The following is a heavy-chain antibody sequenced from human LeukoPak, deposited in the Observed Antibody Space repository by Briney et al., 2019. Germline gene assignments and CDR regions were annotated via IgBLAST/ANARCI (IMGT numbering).Heavy chain of an antibody. CDR2: IYTSGNT. Sequence: PSETLSLTCTVSSGSISSGSYYWSWIRQPAGKGLEWIGRIYTSGNTNYNPSLKSRVTISVDTSKNQFSLKLSSVTAADTAVYYCARRRSYYAFDIWGQGTMVTVSS. D-gene: IGHD1-26*01. V-gene: IGHV4-61*02. CDR3: ARRRSYYAFDI. J-gene: IGHJ3*02. CDR1: SGSISSGSYY.